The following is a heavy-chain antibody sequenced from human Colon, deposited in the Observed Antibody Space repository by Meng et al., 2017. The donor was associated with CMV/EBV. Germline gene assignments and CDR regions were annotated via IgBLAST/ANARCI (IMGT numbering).Heavy chain of an antibody. D-gene: IGHD3-3*01. Sequence: GGSLRLSCAASGFSLSSDTMNWVRQAPGKGLEWVSSFSRGFTYYADSVKGRFIISRDNAQDAVHLQMNSLRAEDTAVYYCVRGSDFRYGMDVWGQGTTVTVSS. CDR1: GFSLSSDT. J-gene: IGHJ6*02. CDR3: VRGSDFRYGMDV. CDR2: FSRGFT. V-gene: IGHV3-21*04.